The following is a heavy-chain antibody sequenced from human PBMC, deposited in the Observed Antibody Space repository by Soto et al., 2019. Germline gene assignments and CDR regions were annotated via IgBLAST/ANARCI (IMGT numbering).Heavy chain of an antibody. Sequence: QVQLQQWGAGLLKPSETVSLTCAVYGGSFTGYYGTWIRQPPGKGLEWIGEINHSGSTNYNPSLKRRVTISADTSKNQFSLRLSSVTAADTAVYYCATLGHYDFWSGFRKGNWFDPWGQGTLVTVSS. V-gene: IGHV4-34*01. J-gene: IGHJ5*02. CDR2: INHSGST. D-gene: IGHD3-3*01. CDR3: ATLGHYDFWSGFRKGNWFDP. CDR1: GGSFTGYY.